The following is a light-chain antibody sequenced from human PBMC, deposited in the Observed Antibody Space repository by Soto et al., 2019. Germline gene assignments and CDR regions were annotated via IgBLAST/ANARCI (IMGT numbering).Light chain of an antibody. V-gene: IGKV3D-20*01. CDR3: QQYGTSPHT. CDR1: QSVRSSY. J-gene: IGKJ2*01. Sequence: EIVLTQSPATLSLSPGERATLSCGARQSVRSSYIAWYQQNPGLAPRLLIYDASSRASGTPGSFSGSGSGTDFTLAISSLDPGDFAVYYCQQYGTSPHTFGQGTKLEI. CDR2: DAS.